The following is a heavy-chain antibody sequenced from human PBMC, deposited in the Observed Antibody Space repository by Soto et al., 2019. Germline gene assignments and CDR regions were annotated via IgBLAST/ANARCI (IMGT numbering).Heavy chain of an antibody. J-gene: IGHJ5*02. CDR2: ISGSGGST. V-gene: IGHV3-23*01. D-gene: IGHD3-3*01. Sequence: EVQLLESGGGLVQPGGSLRLSCAASGFTFSSYAMSWVRQAPGKGLEWVSAISGSGGSTYYADSVKGRFTISRDNSKNTLYRQMNSLRAEDTAVYYCAKDPGAYYDFWSGRRRNWFDPWGQGTLVTVSS. CDR3: AKDPGAYYDFWSGRRRNWFDP. CDR1: GFTFSSYA.